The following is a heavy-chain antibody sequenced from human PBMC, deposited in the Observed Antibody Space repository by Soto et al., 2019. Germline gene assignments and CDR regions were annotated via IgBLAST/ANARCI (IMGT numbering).Heavy chain of an antibody. CDR2: ISHSGST. D-gene: IGHD6-19*01. Sequence: SDTLCHTSAYSDSEVSSGGCSCSWIRQPPGKGLEWIGYISHSGSTYYSPSLKSRVTISVDRSKNQFSLKLSSVTAADTAVYYCARGGLLPDYWGQGTLVTVSS. J-gene: IGHJ4*02. CDR3: ARGGLLPDY. V-gene: IGHV4-30-2*01. CDR1: DSEVSSGGCS.